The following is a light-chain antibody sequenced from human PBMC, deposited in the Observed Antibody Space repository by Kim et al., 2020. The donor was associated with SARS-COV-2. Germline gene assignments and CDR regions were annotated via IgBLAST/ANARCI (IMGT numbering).Light chain of an antibody. CDR1: QSVLYSANNKNY. CDR3: QQYYSTPWT. V-gene: IGKV4-1*01. CDR2: WAA. J-gene: IGKJ1*01. Sequence: ATINCESSQSVLYSANNKNYVAWYQQKPGQPPKLLIYWAATRESGVPDRFSGSGSGTDFTLTITSLQAEDVALYYCQQYYSTPWTFGQGTKVDIK.